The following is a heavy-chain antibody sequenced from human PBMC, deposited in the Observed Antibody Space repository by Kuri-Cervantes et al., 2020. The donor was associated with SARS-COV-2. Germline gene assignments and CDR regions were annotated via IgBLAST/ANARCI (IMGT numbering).Heavy chain of an antibody. Sequence: GESLKISCAASGFTFSSYAMSWVRQAPGKGLEWVAAISADVSSKYYADSVKGRFTISRDNSKNTLYLQMNSLRAEDTAVYYCAKDPPGGITVVRGGITEIDYWGQGTLVTVSS. CDR2: ISADVSSK. CDR1: GFTFSSYA. D-gene: IGHD3-10*01. J-gene: IGHJ4*02. CDR3: AKDPPGGITVVRGGITEIDY. V-gene: IGHV3-23*01.